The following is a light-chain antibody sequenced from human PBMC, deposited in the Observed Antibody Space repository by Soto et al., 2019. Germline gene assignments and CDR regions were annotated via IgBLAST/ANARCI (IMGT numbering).Light chain of an antibody. CDR3: LQYSSHSWT. CDR2: DAS. V-gene: IGKV1-5*01. CDR1: RSIGDW. J-gene: IGKJ1*01. Sequence: DIQMTQSPSSLSPSVGDRVTITCRASRSIGDWLAWYQQKPGKAPELLIFDASNLKSGVSSRFSGSGSGTEFTLTISRLQPDDVATYYCLQYSSHSWTFGQGTK.